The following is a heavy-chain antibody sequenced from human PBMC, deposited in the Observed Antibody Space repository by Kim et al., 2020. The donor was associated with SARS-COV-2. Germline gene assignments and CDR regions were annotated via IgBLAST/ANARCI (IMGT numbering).Heavy chain of an antibody. V-gene: IGHV7-4-1*02. J-gene: IGHJ2*01. CDR2: INTNTGNP. CDR1: GYTFTNYA. D-gene: IGHD6-13*01. Sequence: ASVKVSCKASGYTFTNYAMSWVRQAPGQGLEWMGWINTNTGNPTYAQGFTGRFVFSLDTSVSTAYLQISSLKAEDTAVYYCTRGSSSWSPGEIDLWDRGTLVTVSS. CDR3: TRGSSSWSPGEIDL.